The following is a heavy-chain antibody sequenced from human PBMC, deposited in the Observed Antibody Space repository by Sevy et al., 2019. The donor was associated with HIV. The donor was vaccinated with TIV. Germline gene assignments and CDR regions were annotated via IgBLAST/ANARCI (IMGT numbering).Heavy chain of an antibody. CDR3: ARKYHDTSGYPRYSMDV. CDR1: GFTFSTYA. CDR2: ISGGGGNT. J-gene: IGHJ6*02. Sequence: GWSLRLSCAASGFTFSTYAMYWVRQAPGKGLEYVSAISGGGGNTYYGTSVKGRFTVSRDNAKNTLYLQMGNLRAEDMAVYFCARKYHDTSGYPRYSMDVWGQGTTVTVSS. D-gene: IGHD3-22*01. V-gene: IGHV3-64*01.